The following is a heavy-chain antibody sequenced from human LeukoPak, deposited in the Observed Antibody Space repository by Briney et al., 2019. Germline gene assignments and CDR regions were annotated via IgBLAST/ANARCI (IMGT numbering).Heavy chain of an antibody. CDR2: IYYSGST. D-gene: IGHD6-13*01. CDR3: AISVAGYSSSWTGNFDY. Sequence: SETLSLTCTVSGGSISSSSYFWGWIRQPPGKGLGWIGSIYYSGSTSYNPSLRSRLTISVDTSRNQFSLKLSSVTAADAAVYYCAISVAGYSSSWTGNFDYWGQGTLVTVSS. V-gene: IGHV4-39*07. CDR1: GGSISSSSYF. J-gene: IGHJ4*02.